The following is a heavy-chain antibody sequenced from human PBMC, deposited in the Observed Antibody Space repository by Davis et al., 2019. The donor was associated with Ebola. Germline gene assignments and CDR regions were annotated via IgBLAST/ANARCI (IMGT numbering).Heavy chain of an antibody. CDR1: GFTFSSYS. D-gene: IGHD2-21*01. CDR3: ARGPRWGGEVYNDY. J-gene: IGHJ4*02. V-gene: IGHV3-21*01. Sequence: GESLKISCAASGFTFSSYSINWVRQAPGKGLEWVSSISSSSSYIYYADSVKGRFTTSRDNAKNSLYLQMNSLRAEDTAVYYCARGPRWGGEVYNDYWGQGTLVTVSS. CDR2: ISSSSSYI.